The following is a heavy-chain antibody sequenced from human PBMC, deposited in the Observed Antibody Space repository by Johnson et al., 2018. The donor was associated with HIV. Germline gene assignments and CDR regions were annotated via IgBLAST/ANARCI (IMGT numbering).Heavy chain of an antibody. D-gene: IGHD2-21*02. V-gene: IGHV3-30-3*01. CDR1: GFTFSRYA. J-gene: IGHJ3*02. Sequence: QVQLVESGGGLVKPGRSLRLSCAASGFTFSRYAMHWVRQAPGKGLEWVAVISNDGSDKYYADSVKGRFTISRDNSKNTLYLQMNSLRAEDTAVYYCAREEIVVVTAMDAFDIWGQGTMVTVSS. CDR3: AREEIVVVTAMDAFDI. CDR2: ISNDGSDK.